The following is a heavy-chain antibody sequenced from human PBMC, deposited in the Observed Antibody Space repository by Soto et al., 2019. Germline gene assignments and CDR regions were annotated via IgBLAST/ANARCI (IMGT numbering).Heavy chain of an antibody. CDR1: GFSFSTYS. D-gene: IGHD6-6*01. Sequence: EVQLVESGGGLVHPGGSLRLSCAASGFSFSTYSMNWVRQAPGKGLEWVSYISSRSYTIYYIDSVKGRFTISRDNAKSSLYLQMNSLRDEDTAVYYCARGGSSSDNGMDVWGQGTTVTVSS. CDR2: ISSRSYTI. CDR3: ARGGSSSDNGMDV. V-gene: IGHV3-48*02. J-gene: IGHJ6*02.